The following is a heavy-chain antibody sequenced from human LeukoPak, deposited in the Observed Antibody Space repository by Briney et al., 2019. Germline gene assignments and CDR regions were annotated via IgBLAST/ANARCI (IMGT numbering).Heavy chain of an antibody. V-gene: IGHV4-59*08. CDR2: IYYTGST. D-gene: IGHD2-2*01. J-gene: IGHJ6*02. Sequence: SETLSLTCAVYGGSFSGYYWSWIRQPPGKGLEWIGYIYYTGSTNYNPSLKSRVTISVDTSKNQFSLKLSSVTAADTAVYYCARTSYCSSTSCYGWDSHRGYYGMDVWGQGTTVTVSS. CDR1: GGSFSGYY. CDR3: ARTSYCSSTSCYGWDSHRGYYGMDV.